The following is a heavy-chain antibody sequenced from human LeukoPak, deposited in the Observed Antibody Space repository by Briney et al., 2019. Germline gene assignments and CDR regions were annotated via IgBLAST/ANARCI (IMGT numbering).Heavy chain of an antibody. V-gene: IGHV4-4*02. CDR1: GGSISSSDW. CDR3: ARAQGIVGAQDWFDP. Sequence: SETLSLTCAVSGGSISSSDWWSWVRQPPGKGLEWIGEIYHSGSTNYNPSLKGRVTISVDKSKNQFSLKLSSVTAADTAVYYCARAQGIVGAQDWFDPWGQGTLVTVAS. J-gene: IGHJ5*02. CDR2: IYHSGST. D-gene: IGHD1-26*01.